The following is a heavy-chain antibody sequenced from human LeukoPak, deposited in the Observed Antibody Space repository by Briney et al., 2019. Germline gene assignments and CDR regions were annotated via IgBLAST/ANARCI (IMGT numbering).Heavy chain of an antibody. Sequence: GGSLRLSCAASRFTFSSFAMNWVRQAPGKGLEWVSYISSSSSTIYYADSVKGRFTISRDSAKNSLFLQMNSLRDEDTAVYYCAASPYCSGAVCPPPWGQGTLVTVSS. V-gene: IGHV3-48*02. J-gene: IGHJ5*02. CDR1: RFTFSSFA. CDR3: AASPYCSGAVCPPP. CDR2: ISSSSSTI. D-gene: IGHD2-15*01.